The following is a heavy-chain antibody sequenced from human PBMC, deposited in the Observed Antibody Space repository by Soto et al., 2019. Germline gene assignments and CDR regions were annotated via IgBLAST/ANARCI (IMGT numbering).Heavy chain of an antibody. D-gene: IGHD2-15*01. J-gene: IGHJ4*02. CDR1: GGSISSSSYY. CDR2: IYYSGST. CDR3: ARHTPAISISDH. V-gene: IGHV4-39*01. Sequence: QLQLQESGPGLVKPSETLSLTCTVSGGSISSSSYYWGWIRPPPGKGLEWIGSIYYSGSTYYNPSLQSRVTISVDTSKNQFSLKLSSVTAADTAVYYCARHTPAISISDHWGQGTLVTVSS.